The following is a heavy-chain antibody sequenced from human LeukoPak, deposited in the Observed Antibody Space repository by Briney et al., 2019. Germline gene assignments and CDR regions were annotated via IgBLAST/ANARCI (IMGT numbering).Heavy chain of an antibody. Sequence: GGSLRLSCAASGFTFRSYAMSWVRQAPGKGLEWVSVISASGGRASYADSVEGRFTVSRDNSKNTLYLQMNSLRAEDTAVYYCARDRESMGYFDYWGQGTLVTVSS. D-gene: IGHD5-24*01. CDR1: GFTFRSYA. J-gene: IGHJ4*02. CDR3: ARDRESMGYFDY. V-gene: IGHV3-23*01. CDR2: ISASGGRA.